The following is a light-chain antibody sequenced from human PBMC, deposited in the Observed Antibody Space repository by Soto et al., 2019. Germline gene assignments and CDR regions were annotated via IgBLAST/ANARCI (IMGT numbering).Light chain of an antibody. V-gene: IGKV3-15*01. CDR1: QNISRS. CDR2: GTS. Sequence: EIVMTQSPVTLSVSPGERATLSCRASQNISRSLAWYQQKPGQGPSLLIYGTSTRAGGVPARFSGGGSGTEFTLTITSLQSEDFAVYYCQHFGGTTFTFGQGTRLEIK. CDR3: QHFGGTTFT. J-gene: IGKJ5*01.